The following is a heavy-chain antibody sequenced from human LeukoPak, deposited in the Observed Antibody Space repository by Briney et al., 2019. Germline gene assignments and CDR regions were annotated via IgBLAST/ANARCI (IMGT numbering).Heavy chain of an antibody. CDR1: GGSFSGYS. CDR3: ARGSPYYDY. D-gene: IGHD3-22*01. V-gene: IGHV4-34*01. CDR2: INRSGTT. Sequence: SETLSLTCAVHGGSFSGYSWHWIRQSPGKGLEWIGEINRSGTTNYNESLKSRVTMSVDTSKIQFSLSLSSVTAADTAVYYCARGSPYYDYWGQGTLVTVSS. J-gene: IGHJ4*02.